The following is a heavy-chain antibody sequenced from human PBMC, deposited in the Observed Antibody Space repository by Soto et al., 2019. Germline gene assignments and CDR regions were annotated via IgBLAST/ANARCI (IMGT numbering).Heavy chain of an antibody. D-gene: IGHD1-1*01. V-gene: IGHV1-46*03. CDR3: ARDQGPVTRWFDP. Sequence: ASVKVSCKASGYTFTSYYMHWVRQAPGQGLEWMGIINPSGGSTSYAQKFQGRVTMTRDTSTSTVYMELSSLRSEDTAVYYCARDQGPVTRWFDPWGQGTLVTAPQ. CDR1: GYTFTSYY. CDR2: INPSGGST. J-gene: IGHJ5*02.